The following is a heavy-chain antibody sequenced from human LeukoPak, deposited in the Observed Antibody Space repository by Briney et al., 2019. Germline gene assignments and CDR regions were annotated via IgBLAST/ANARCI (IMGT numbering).Heavy chain of an antibody. J-gene: IGHJ6*02. Sequence: GGSLRLSCATSGFTFSSYGMSWVRQAPVKGLEWVSSISGGSSYTYYADSVKDRFTISRDNAENSLYLQMNSLRAEDTAVYYCARGRGYSSSSTDMDVWGRGTTVTVSS. V-gene: IGHV3-21*01. CDR2: ISGGSSYT. D-gene: IGHD6-6*01. CDR3: ARGRGYSSSSTDMDV. CDR1: GFTFSSYG.